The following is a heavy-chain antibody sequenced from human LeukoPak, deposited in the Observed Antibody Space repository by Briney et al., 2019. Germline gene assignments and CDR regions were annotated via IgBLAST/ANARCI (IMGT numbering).Heavy chain of an antibody. Sequence: SETLSLTCTVSGGSISSSSYYWGWIRQPPGKGLEWIGSIYYSGSTYYNPSLKSRVTISVDTSKNQFSLKLSSVTAADTAVYYCARHVHGHDCGGNAQYAFDIWGQGTMVTVSS. CDR2: IYYSGST. CDR1: GGSISSSSYY. D-gene: IGHD4-23*01. V-gene: IGHV4-39*01. CDR3: ARHVHGHDCGGNAQYAFDI. J-gene: IGHJ3*02.